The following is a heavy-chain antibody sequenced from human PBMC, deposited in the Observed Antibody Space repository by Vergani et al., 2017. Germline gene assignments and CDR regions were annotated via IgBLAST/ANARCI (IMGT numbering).Heavy chain of an antibody. CDR3: AKDGPGPMIVVKKGAFDI. Sequence: QVQLVESGGGVVQPGRSLRLSCAASGFTFSSYGMHWVRQAPGKGLEWVAVISYDGSNKYYADSVKGRFTISRDNSKNTLYLQMNSLRAEDTAVYYCAKDGPGPMIVVKKGAFDIWGQGTMVTVSS. J-gene: IGHJ3*02. V-gene: IGHV3-30*18. CDR2: ISYDGSNK. D-gene: IGHD3-22*01. CDR1: GFTFSSYG.